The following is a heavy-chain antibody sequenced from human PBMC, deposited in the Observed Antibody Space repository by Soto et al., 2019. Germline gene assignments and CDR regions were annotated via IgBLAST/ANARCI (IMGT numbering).Heavy chain of an antibody. CDR2: ISRTTNYI. J-gene: IGHJ4*02. Sequence: PGGSLRLSCAASGFTFTRYSMNWVRQAPGKGLEWVSYISRTTNYIYYGDSMKGRFTISRDNAKNSLYLEMNSLRAEDTAVYYCARETVDLNSNFDYCAQGTLVTVCS. CDR1: GFTFTRYS. CDR3: ARETVDLNSNFDY. V-gene: IGHV3-21*06. D-gene: IGHD1-1*01.